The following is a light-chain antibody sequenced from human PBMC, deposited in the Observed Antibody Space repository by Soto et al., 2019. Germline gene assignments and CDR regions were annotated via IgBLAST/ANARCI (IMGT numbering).Light chain of an antibody. CDR1: QSVSKNY. Sequence: EIVLTQSPGTLSLSPGERATLSCRASQSVSKNYLAWYQHKPGQAPRLLIDDASNRATGIPDRFSGSGSGTDFTLTISSLEPEDSAVYYCQQCATPPLTFGQGTMVEIK. CDR2: DAS. V-gene: IGKV3-20*01. J-gene: IGKJ1*01. CDR3: QQCATPPLT.